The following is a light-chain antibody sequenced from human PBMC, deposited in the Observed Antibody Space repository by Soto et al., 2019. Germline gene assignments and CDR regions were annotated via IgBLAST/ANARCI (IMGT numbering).Light chain of an antibody. V-gene: IGKV3-20*01. Sequence: TVLTQSPGTLSLSPGERATLSCRASSSVSTRDLAWYQQKPGQAPRLLIYGASTRATGIPDRFGGSGSGTEFTLTISRLEPEDSALYYCQQFGISPLTFGGGTKVEL. CDR3: QQFGISPLT. J-gene: IGKJ4*01. CDR2: GAS. CDR1: SSVSTRD.